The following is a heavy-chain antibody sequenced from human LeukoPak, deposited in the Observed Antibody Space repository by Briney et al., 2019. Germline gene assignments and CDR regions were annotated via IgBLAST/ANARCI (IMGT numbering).Heavy chain of an antibody. J-gene: IGHJ1*01. V-gene: IGHV1-2*02. Sequence: ASVTVSCKASGYTFTGYYMHWVRQAPGQGLEWMGWINPNSGGTNYAQKFQGRVTMTRDTSISTAYMELSRLRSDDTAVYYCARVESGWFQREYFQHWGQGTLVTVSS. CDR1: GYTFTGYY. D-gene: IGHD6-19*01. CDR3: ARVESGWFQREYFQH. CDR2: INPNSGGT.